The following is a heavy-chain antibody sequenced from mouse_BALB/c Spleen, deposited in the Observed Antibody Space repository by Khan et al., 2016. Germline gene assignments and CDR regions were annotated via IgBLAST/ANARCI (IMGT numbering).Heavy chain of an antibody. J-gene: IGHJ4*01. CDR2: IFPGSGIT. V-gene: IGHV1-77*01. CDR3: ARSYYGYFAMDY. Sequence: QVRLQQSGTELPRPGASVKLSCKASGYTFTDYYLHWVKQRTGQGLEWIGEIFPGSGITYYNEKFKGKASLTADTSSSTAYMQLSSLTSEDSAVYVCARSYYGYFAMDYWGHGASVTASS. CDR1: GYTFTDYY. D-gene: IGHD1-2*01.